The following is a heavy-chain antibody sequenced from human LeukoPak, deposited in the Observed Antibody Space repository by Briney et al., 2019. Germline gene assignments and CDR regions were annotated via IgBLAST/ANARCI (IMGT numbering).Heavy chain of an antibody. CDR1: GFTFSSYA. Sequence: GGSLRPSCAASGFTFSSYAMSWVRQAPGKGLEWVSAISGSGGSTYYADSVKGRFTISRDNSKNTLYLQMNSLRAEDTAVYYCATFDSSGYYPNYYFDYWGQGTLVTVSS. J-gene: IGHJ4*02. D-gene: IGHD3-22*01. CDR3: ATFDSSGYYPNYYFDY. CDR2: ISGSGGST. V-gene: IGHV3-23*01.